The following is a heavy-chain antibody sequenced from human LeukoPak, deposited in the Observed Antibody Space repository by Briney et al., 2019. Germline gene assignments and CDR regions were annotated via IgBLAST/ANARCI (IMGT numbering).Heavy chain of an antibody. CDR3: VRGDSRDY. CDR2: ISSSSSTR. J-gene: IGHJ4*02. Sequence: GGSLRLSCAASGFTFSIYTMNWVRQAPGEGLECVSSISSSSSTRHYADSLKARFTIYRENAKNSLYLQMNSLRAEDTAVYYCVRGDSRDYWGQRTLVTVSS. D-gene: IGHD3-22*01. CDR1: GFTFSIYT. V-gene: IGHV3-21*01.